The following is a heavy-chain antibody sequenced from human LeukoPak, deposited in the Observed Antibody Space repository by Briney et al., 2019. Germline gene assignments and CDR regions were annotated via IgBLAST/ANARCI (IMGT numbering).Heavy chain of an antibody. CDR1: GFTFSSYA. V-gene: IGHV3-23*01. CDR3: VKVHRRDGYIPRDY. J-gene: IGHJ4*02. D-gene: IGHD5-24*01. CDR2: ISGSGGST. Sequence: GGSLRLSRAASGFTFSSYAMSWVRQAPGKGLEWVSAISGSGGSTYYADSVKGRFTISRDNSKNTLYLQMNSLRAEDTAVYYCVKVHRRDGYIPRDYWGQGTLVTVSS.